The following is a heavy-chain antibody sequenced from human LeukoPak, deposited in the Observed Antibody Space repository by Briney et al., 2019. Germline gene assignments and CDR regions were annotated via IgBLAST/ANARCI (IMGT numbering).Heavy chain of an antibody. CDR3: ARSIAGDGPTHNWFGP. D-gene: IGHD6-13*01. Sequence: PSETLSLTCTVSGGSISTTSTYWGWTRQPPGKGLEWIGSIYYSGTTYYNPSLKSRVTIFVDTSKNQFSLKLSSVTAADMATYYCARSIAGDGPTHNWFGPWGQGALVTVSS. J-gene: IGHJ5*02. CDR1: GGSISTTSTY. V-gene: IGHV4-39*01. CDR2: IYYSGTT.